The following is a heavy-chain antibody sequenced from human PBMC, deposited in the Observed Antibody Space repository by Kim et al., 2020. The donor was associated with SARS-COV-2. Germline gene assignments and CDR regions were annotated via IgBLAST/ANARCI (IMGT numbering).Heavy chain of an antibody. J-gene: IGHJ6*02. V-gene: IGHV3-23*03. CDR2: IYSGGSST. CDR3: AKDGGSGIAARGVWDYYYYYGMDV. CDR1: GFTFSSYA. Sequence: GGSLRLSCAASGFTFSSYAMSWVRQAPGKGLEWVSVIYSGGSSTYYADSVKGRFTISRDNSKNTLYLQMNSLRAEDTAVYYCAKDGGSGIAARGVWDYYYYYGMDVWGQGTTVTVSS. D-gene: IGHD6-6*01.